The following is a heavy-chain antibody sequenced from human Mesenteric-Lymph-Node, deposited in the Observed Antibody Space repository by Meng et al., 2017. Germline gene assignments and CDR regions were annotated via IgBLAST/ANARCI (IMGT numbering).Heavy chain of an antibody. V-gene: IGHV1-2*02. CDR2: INPNSGGT. D-gene: IGHD4-11*01. CDR1: GYTFTGYY. Sequence: ASVKVSCKASGYTFTGYYMHWVRQAPGQGLEWMGWINPNSGGTNYAQKFQGRVTMTRDTSISTAYMELRSLRSDDTAVYYCARSSDYSNADFDYWGQGTLVTVSS. J-gene: IGHJ4*02. CDR3: ARSSDYSNADFDY.